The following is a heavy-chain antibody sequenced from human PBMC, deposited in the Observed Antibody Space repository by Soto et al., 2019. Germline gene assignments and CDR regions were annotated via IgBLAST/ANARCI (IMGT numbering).Heavy chain of an antibody. V-gene: IGHV3-21*01. CDR3: ARVAY. J-gene: IGHJ4*02. CDR1: GFTFSRDS. CDR2: ISSGSSDT. Sequence: GGSLRLSCEASGFTFSRDSMNWVRQVPGKGLEWVASISSGSSDTWYADSVKGRFIISRDNAQNSLFLQMNTLRPEDTAMYYCARVAYWGPGTQVTVSS.